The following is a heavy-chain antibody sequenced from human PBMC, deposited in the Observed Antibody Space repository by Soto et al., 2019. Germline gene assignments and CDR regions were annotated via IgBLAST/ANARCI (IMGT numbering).Heavy chain of an antibody. Sequence: QVQLVESGGGVVQPGASLRLSCAASEFTFSSYAMHWVRQAPGKGLEWVAVVSNDGSNKYYADSVKGRFTISRDNSKNTLDLQMNRLRAQDTAVYYCAKAQSTNSRSDHALDVWGQGTMVTVSS. D-gene: IGHD2-8*01. CDR2: VSNDGSNK. J-gene: IGHJ6*02. CDR1: EFTFSSYA. CDR3: AKAQSTNSRSDHALDV. V-gene: IGHV3-30*18.